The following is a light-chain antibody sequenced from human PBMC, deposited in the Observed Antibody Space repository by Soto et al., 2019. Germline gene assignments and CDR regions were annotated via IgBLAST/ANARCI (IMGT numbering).Light chain of an antibody. Sequence: EIVLTQSPATLSSSPGERATLSCRASQSVGSYLAWYQQKPGQAPRVLIYDASNRATGIPARFSGSGSGTDFTLTISSLEPEDFAVYYCQQRSNWPITFGQGTRLEIK. CDR2: DAS. CDR1: QSVGSY. J-gene: IGKJ5*01. V-gene: IGKV3-11*01. CDR3: QQRSNWPIT.